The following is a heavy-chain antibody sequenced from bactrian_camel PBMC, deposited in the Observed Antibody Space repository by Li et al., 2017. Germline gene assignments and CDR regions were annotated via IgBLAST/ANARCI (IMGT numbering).Heavy chain of an antibody. CDR2: ILNDGSIT. V-gene: IGHV3S7*01. D-gene: IGHD6*01. CDR3: AANGDIWSEYKF. J-gene: IGHJ4*01. Sequence: HVQLVESGGGLEQPGGSLRLSCAASGFAFSINAMSWIRQAPGKGLKWVSGILNDGSITYYADSVKGRFTISRDNAKNTLYLQLNSLSTEDTAMYYCAANGDIWSEYKFWGQGTQVTVS. CDR1: GFAFSINA.